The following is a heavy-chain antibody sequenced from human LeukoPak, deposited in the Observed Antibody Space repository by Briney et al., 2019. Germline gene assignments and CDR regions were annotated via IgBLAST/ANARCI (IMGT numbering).Heavy chain of an antibody. Sequence: ASVKVSCKASGGTFSSYAISWVRQALGQGLEWMGGIIPIFGTANYAQKFQGRVTITADKSTSTAYMELSSLRSEDTAVYYCASQTPTGWYDYVWGSYYFDYWGQGTLVTVSS. D-gene: IGHD3-16*01. V-gene: IGHV1-69*06. J-gene: IGHJ4*02. CDR3: ASQTPTGWYDYVWGSYYFDY. CDR2: IIPIFGTA. CDR1: GGTFSSYA.